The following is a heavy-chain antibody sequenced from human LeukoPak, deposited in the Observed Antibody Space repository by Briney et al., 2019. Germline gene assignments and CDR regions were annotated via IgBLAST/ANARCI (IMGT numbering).Heavy chain of an antibody. Sequence: GSLRLSCAASGFTFIDYYMSWIRQAPGKGLEWVSYISSSGSTIYYADSVKGRFTISRDNAKNSLYLQMNSLRAEDTAVYYCASGHFDWLLYADYWGQGTLVTVSS. J-gene: IGHJ4*02. CDR3: ASGHFDWLLYADY. CDR1: GFTFIDYY. D-gene: IGHD3-9*01. CDR2: ISSSGSTI. V-gene: IGHV3-11*01.